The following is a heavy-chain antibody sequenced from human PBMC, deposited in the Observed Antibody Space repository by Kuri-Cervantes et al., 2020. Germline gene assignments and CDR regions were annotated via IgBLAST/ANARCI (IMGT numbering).Heavy chain of an antibody. D-gene: IGHD6-19*01. J-gene: IGHJ3*01. CDR3: ARRGIAVAVAFDV. CDR1: GGSISSGGYY. V-gene: IGHV4-31*01. Sequence: SETLSLTCTVSGGSISSGGYYWSWIRQHPGKGLEWIGYIYYSGSTYYNPSLKSLVTISVDTSKNQFSLKLSSVTAADTAVYYCARRGIAVAVAFDVWGQGTMVTVSS. CDR2: IYYSGST.